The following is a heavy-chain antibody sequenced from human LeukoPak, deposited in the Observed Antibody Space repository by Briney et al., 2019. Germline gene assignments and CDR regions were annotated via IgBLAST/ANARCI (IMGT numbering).Heavy chain of an antibody. CDR3: ARRSGDREFEY. D-gene: IGHD7-27*01. Sequence: PGGSLRLSCAASGFTLSSYAMTWVRQAPGKGLEWVSAISGSGGSTHYTDSVKGRFTISRDNSKNILYLQMNSLRVEDTAVYYCARRSGDREFEYWGQGTLVTVSS. J-gene: IGHJ4*02. CDR2: ISGSGGST. CDR1: GFTLSSYA. V-gene: IGHV3-23*01.